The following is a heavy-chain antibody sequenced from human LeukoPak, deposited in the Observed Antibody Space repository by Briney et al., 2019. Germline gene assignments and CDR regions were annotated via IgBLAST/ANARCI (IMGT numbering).Heavy chain of an antibody. Sequence: SETLSLTCAVSGGSLENNHWAWIRLPAGKGLEWIGRLHVSGNTNFNPSLKSRVTISVDTSKNQFSLKMTPMTAADTAVYFCARDPLRSSFDSWGQGILVTVAP. D-gene: IGHD1-26*01. CDR3: ARDPLRSSFDS. CDR1: GGSLENNH. V-gene: IGHV4-4*07. J-gene: IGHJ4*02. CDR2: LHVSGNT.